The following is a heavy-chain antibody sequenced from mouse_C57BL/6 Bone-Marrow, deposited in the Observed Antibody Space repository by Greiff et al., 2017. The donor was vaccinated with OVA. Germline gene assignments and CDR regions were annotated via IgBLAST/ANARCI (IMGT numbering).Heavy chain of an antibody. CDR3: AREGRDYDSAWFAY. CDR1: GYTFTSYW. CDR2: IDPSDSYT. V-gene: IGHV1-50*01. Sequence: QVQLQQPGAELVKPGASVKLSCKASGYTFTSYWMQWVKQRPGQGLEWIGEIDPSDSYTNYNQKFKGKATLTVDTSSSTAYMQLSSLTSEDSAGYYCAREGRDYDSAWFAYWGKGTLVTVSA. J-gene: IGHJ3*01. D-gene: IGHD2-4*01.